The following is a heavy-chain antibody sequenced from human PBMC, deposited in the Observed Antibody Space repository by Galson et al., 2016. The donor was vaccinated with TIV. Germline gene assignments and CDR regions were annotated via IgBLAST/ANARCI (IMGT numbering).Heavy chain of an antibody. CDR2: ITWNSVGI. J-gene: IGHJ4*02. CDR3: AKEQSCGGDCYLFDF. Sequence: SLRLSCAASGFTFDDYGMHWVRQPPGKGLEWVSGITWNSVGIDYADSVKGRFTISRDNAMNSLYLQMNSLRPDDTALYYCAKEQSCGGDCYLFDFWGQGALVTVSS. D-gene: IGHD2-21*02. V-gene: IGHV3-9*01. CDR1: GFTFDDYG.